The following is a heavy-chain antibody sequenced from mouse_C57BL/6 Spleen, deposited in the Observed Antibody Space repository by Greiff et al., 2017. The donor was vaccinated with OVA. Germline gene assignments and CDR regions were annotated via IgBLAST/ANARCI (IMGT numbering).Heavy chain of an antibody. D-gene: IGHD1-1*01. CDR3: TTFITTVVATRAY. V-gene: IGHV14-4*01. CDR2: IDPENGDT. J-gene: IGHJ3*01. CDR1: GFNIKDDY. Sequence: SGAELVRPGASVKLSCTASGFNIKDDYMHWVKQRPEQGLEWIGWIDPENGDTEYASKFQGKATITADTSSNTAYLQLSSLTSEDTAVYYCTTFITTVVATRAYWGQGTLVTVSA.